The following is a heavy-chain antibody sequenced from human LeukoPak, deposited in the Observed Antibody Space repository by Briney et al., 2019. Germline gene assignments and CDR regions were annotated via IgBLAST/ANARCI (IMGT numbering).Heavy chain of an antibody. CDR1: GFTFSIDW. V-gene: IGHV3-74*01. Sequence: GGSLRLSCAPSGFTFSIDWMHWVRQAPGKGLVWVSRINSDGNTTSYADSVKGRFTVSRDNAKNTLYLQMNSLRAEDTAVYYCARDFVEFDYWGQGTLVTVSS. D-gene: IGHD6-6*01. J-gene: IGHJ4*02. CDR2: INSDGNTT. CDR3: ARDFVEFDY.